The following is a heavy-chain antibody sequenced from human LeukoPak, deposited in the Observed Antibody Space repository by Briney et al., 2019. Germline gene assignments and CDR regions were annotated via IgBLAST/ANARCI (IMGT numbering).Heavy chain of an antibody. CDR3: ARDQNQDGYNIFDS. V-gene: IGHV5-51*01. J-gene: IGHJ4*02. CDR2: IYPGDSDT. Sequence: GESLKISCKGSGYSFTSYWIGWVRQMPGKGLEWMEIIYPGDSDTTYSPSFQGQVTISADKSISTAYLQWSSLKASDTAMYYCARDQNQDGYNIFDSWGQGTLVTVSS. CDR1: GYSFTSYW. D-gene: IGHD5-24*01.